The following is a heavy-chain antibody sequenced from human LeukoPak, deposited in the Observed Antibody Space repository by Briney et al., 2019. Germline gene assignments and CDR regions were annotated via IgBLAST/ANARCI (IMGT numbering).Heavy chain of an antibody. CDR2: LSGSGTGI. Sequence: GGSLRLSCAASGFTFTSYAMSWVRQAPGKGLEWVSTLSGSGTGIYYADSVKGRFTISRDNAKKSLFLQMNSLRDEDTAVYFCARDWPRDGYHEIFEYWGQGTLVTVSS. CDR1: GFTFTSYA. CDR3: ARDWPRDGYHEIFEY. D-gene: IGHD5-24*01. J-gene: IGHJ4*02. V-gene: IGHV3-23*01.